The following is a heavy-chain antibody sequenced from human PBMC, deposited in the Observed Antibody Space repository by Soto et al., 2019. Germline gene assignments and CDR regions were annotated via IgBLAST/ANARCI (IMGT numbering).Heavy chain of an antibody. CDR1: GGSISSSSYY. Sequence: SETLSLTCTVSGGSISSSSYYWGWIRQPPGKGLEWIGSIYYSGSTYYNPSLKSRVTISVDTSKNQFSLKLSSVTAADTAVYYCARLKVDTAMDVLYYYYGMDVWGQGNTVTVYS. V-gene: IGHV4-39*01. D-gene: IGHD5-18*01. J-gene: IGHJ6*02. CDR3: ARLKVDTAMDVLYYYYGMDV. CDR2: IYYSGST.